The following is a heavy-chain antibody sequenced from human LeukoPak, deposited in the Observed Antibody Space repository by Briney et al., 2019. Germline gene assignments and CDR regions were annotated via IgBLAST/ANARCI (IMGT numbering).Heavy chain of an antibody. CDR3: ARHSSSTTYYYYMDV. CDR1: GGSIISYY. V-gene: IGHV4-59*08. J-gene: IGHJ6*03. D-gene: IGHD2-2*01. CDR2: IYYSGST. Sequence: SETLSLTCTVSGGSIISYYWSWIRQPPGKGLEWIGYIYYSGSTNYNPSLESRVTISVDTSKSQFSLKLSSVTAADTAVYYRARHSSSTTYYYYMDVWGKGTTVTVSS.